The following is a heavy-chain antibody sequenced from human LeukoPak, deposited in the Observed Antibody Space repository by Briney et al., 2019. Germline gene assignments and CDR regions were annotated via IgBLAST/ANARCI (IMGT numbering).Heavy chain of an antibody. CDR2: INPSGGST. J-gene: IGHJ3*02. CDR3: ARVVVRAFDI. D-gene: IGHD2-15*01. CDR1: GYTFTSYY. Sequence: GASVKVSCKASGYTFTSYYMHWVRQAPAQGLEWMGIINPSGGSTSYAQNFQGRVTMTRDTSTSTVYRELSSLRSEDTAVYYCARVVVRAFDIWGQGTMVTVSS. V-gene: IGHV1-46*01.